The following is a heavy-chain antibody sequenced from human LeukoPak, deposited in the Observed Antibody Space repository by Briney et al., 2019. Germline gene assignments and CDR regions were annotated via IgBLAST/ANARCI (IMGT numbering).Heavy chain of an antibody. V-gene: IGHV4-34*01. CDR3: ARRPIAVAGNWFDP. D-gene: IGHD6-19*01. J-gene: IGHJ5*02. Sequence: SETLSLTCAVYGGSFSGYYWSWIRQPPGKGLEWIGEINHSGSTNYNPSLKSRVTISVDTSKNQSSLKLSSVTAADTAVYYCARRPIAVAGNWFDPWGQGTLVTVSS. CDR1: GGSFSGYY. CDR2: INHSGST.